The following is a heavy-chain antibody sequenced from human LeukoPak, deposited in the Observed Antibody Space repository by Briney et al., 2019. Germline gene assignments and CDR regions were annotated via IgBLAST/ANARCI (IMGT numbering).Heavy chain of an antibody. CDR2: IYYSGST. V-gene: IGHV4-59*12. CDR3: ARVGCSGGSCYHNKSPFDY. D-gene: IGHD2-15*01. CDR1: GGSISSYY. J-gene: IGHJ4*02. Sequence: PSETLCLTCTVSGGSISSYYWSWIRQPPGKGLEWIGYIYYSGSTYYNPSLKSRVTISVDTSKNQFSLKLSSVTAADTAVYYCARVGCSGGSCYHNKSPFDYWGQGTLVTVSS.